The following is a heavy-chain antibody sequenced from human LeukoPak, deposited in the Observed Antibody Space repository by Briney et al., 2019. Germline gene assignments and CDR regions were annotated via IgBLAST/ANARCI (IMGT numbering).Heavy chain of an antibody. V-gene: IGHV3-21*01. J-gene: IGHJ4*02. CDR2: ISSSSSYI. CDR3: ARARTVGATPKYYFDY. Sequence: GGSLRLSFAASGFTFSSYSMNWVRQAPGKGLEWVSSISSSSSYIYYADSVKGRFTISRDNAKNSLYLQMNSLRAEDTAVYYCARARTVGATPKYYFDYWGQGTLVTVSS. D-gene: IGHD1-26*01. CDR1: GFTFSSYS.